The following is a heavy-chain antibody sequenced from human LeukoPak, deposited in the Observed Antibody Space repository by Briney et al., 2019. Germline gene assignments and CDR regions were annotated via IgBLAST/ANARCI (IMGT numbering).Heavy chain of an antibody. J-gene: IGHJ5*02. CDR2: ISAYNGNT. CDR1: GYTFTSYG. V-gene: IGHV1-18*01. CDR3: AGVLWSTSSPEWFDP. Sequence: ASVKVSCKASGYTFTSYGISWVRQAPGQGLEWMGWISAYNGNTNYAQKLQGRDTMTTDTSTSTAYMELRSLRSDDTAVYYCAGVLWSTSSPEWFDPWGQGTLVTVSS. D-gene: IGHD2-2*01.